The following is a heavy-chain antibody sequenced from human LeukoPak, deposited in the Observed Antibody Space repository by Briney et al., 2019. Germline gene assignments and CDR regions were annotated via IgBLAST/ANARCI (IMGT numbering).Heavy chain of an antibody. D-gene: IGHD1-1*01. CDR1: GFTLSNAW. CDR2: IKSKTDGGTT. CDR3: ATGRSRYVY. Sequence: GGSLRLSCAASGFTLSNAWMSWVRQAPGKGLGWVGRIKSKTDGGTTDYAAPVKGRFTISRDDSKNTLYLQMNSLKTEDTAMYYCATGRSRYVYWGQGTLVTVSS. J-gene: IGHJ4*02. V-gene: IGHV3-15*01.